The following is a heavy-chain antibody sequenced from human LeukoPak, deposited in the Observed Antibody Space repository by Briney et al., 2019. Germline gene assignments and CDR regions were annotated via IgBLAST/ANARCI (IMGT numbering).Heavy chain of an antibody. Sequence: GGSLRLSCAASGFTFSSYAMSWVRQAPGKGLEWVSASGSGGSTYYADSVKGRFTISRDNSKNTLYLQMNSLRAEDTAVYYCAKLPGTYMYYFDYWDQGTLVTVSS. CDR2: SGSGGST. J-gene: IGHJ4*02. V-gene: IGHV3-23*01. CDR3: AKLPGTYMYYFDY. CDR1: GFTFSSYA. D-gene: IGHD1-1*01.